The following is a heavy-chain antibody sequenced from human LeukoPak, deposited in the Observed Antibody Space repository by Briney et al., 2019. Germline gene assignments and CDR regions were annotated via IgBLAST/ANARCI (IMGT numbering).Heavy chain of an antibody. Sequence: ASVKVSCKASGYTFTGYYMHWVRQAPGQGLEWMGWINPNSGGTNYAQKLQGRVTMTTDTSTSTAYMELRSLRSDDTAVYYCARGAPDIVVVPAAIPYYMDVWGKGTTVTVSS. CDR2: INPNSGGT. J-gene: IGHJ6*03. CDR3: ARGAPDIVVVPAAIPYYMDV. V-gene: IGHV1-2*02. D-gene: IGHD2-2*01. CDR1: GYTFTGYY.